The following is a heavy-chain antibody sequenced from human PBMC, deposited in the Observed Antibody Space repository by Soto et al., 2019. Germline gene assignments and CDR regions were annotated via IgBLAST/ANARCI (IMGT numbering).Heavy chain of an antibody. CDR3: ARVPYSEGLLFYLDY. CDR1: GYTFTYYH. Sequence: ASVKVSCKASGYTFTYYHIHWVRQAPGQGLEWMGIINPNGGETTYAQKFQGRVTMTRDTSTSTIYMEVSSLRSEDTALYYCARVPYSEGLLFYLDYLGRGTLVTVSS. D-gene: IGHD4-4*01. V-gene: IGHV1-46*01. J-gene: IGHJ4*02. CDR2: INPNGGET.